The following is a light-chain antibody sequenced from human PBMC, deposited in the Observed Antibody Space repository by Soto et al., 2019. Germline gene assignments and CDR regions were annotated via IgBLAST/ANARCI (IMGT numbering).Light chain of an antibody. V-gene: IGKV3-11*01. J-gene: IGKJ4*01. CDR2: DAS. Sequence: EIVLTQSPATLSLSPGERATLSCRASQSVSSYLAWYQQKPGQAPRLLIYDASNRATGIPARFSGSGSGTDLTLTISSLEPEDLAVYYCQQRSNWPLTFGGGTKV. CDR3: QQRSNWPLT. CDR1: QSVSSY.